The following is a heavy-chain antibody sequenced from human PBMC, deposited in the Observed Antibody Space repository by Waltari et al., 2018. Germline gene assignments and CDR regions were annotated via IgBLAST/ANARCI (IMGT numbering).Heavy chain of an antibody. D-gene: IGHD5-18*01. V-gene: IGHV3-48*03. J-gene: IGHJ5*02. CDR1: GFTFSSYE. CDR3: AKDPQWDKALGS. Sequence: EVQLVESGGGLVQPGGSLRLSCAASGFTFSSYEMNWVRQAPGKGLEWVSYISSRGSTIYYADSVKGRFTISRDNAKKTLYLQMNSLRDEETAADYCAKDPQWDKALGSWGQGTLVTVSS. CDR2: ISSRGSTI.